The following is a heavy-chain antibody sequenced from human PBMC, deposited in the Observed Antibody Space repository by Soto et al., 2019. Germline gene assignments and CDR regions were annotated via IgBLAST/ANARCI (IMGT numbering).Heavy chain of an antibody. Sequence: GGSLRLSCAASGFTFSSYAMSWVRQAPGKGLEWVSAISGSGGSTYYADSVKGRFTISRDNSKNTLYLQMNSLRAEDTAVYYCAKGSGLDGLIAVAGDGYWGQGTLVTVSS. CDR3: AKGSGLDGLIAVAGDGY. J-gene: IGHJ4*02. D-gene: IGHD6-19*01. V-gene: IGHV3-23*01. CDR1: GFTFSSYA. CDR2: ISGSGGST.